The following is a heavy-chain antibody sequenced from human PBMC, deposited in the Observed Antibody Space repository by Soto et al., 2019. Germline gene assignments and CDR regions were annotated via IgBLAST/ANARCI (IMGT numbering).Heavy chain of an antibody. Sequence: ASVKVSCKASGYTFTSYGISWVRQAPGQGLEWMGWISAYNGNTNYAQKLQGRVTMTTDTSTSTAYMELRSLRSDDTAVYYCARALHCGGDCYRGMDVWGQGTTVTVSS. D-gene: IGHD2-21*01. CDR3: ARALHCGGDCYRGMDV. CDR2: ISAYNGNT. J-gene: IGHJ6*02. V-gene: IGHV1-18*01. CDR1: GYTFTSYG.